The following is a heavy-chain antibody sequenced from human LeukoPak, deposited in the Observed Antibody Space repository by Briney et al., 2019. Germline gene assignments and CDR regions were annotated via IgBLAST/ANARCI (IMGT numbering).Heavy chain of an antibody. D-gene: IGHD6-13*01. CDR2: IYTSGST. Sequence: PSETLSLTCTVSGGSISSGSYYWSWIRQPAGKGLEWIGRIYTSGSTNYNPSLKSRVTISVDTSKNQFSLKLSSVTAADTAVYYCARGSAAGHWGQGTLVTVSS. CDR1: GGSISSGSYY. J-gene: IGHJ4*02. CDR3: ARGSAAGH. V-gene: IGHV4-61*02.